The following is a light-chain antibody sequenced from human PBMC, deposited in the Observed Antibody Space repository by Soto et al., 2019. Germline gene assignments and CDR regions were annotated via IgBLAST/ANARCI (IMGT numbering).Light chain of an antibody. V-gene: IGKV1-5*03. CDR2: RAS. Sequence: DLQMTQSPSTLSAYVGERVTITCRASQSISPWLAWYQKKPGKAPNLLIYRASNLQTGVPSRFSGSGSGTELTLTINSLQPDDFATYYCQQYRGRPYTFGQGTKLEIE. J-gene: IGKJ2*01. CDR3: QQYRGRPYT. CDR1: QSISPW.